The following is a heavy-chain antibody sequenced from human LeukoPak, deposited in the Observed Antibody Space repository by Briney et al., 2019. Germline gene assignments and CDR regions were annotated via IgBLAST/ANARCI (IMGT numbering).Heavy chain of an antibody. V-gene: IGHV4-39*01. CDR1: GGSISSAAYY. D-gene: IGHD6-13*01. Sequence: PSETLSLTCTVSGGSISSAAYYWGWVRQPPGKGLDWIGSIYYTGTTYYSPSLQTRATLSFDTSKNQFSLKLTSVTAADTAVYFCARRPIAAGNNWFDPWGQGTLVNVSS. CDR2: IYYTGTT. CDR3: ARRPIAAGNNWFDP. J-gene: IGHJ5*02.